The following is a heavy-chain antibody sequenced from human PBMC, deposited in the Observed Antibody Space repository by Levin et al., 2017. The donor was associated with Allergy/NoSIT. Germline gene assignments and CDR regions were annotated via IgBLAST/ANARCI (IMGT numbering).Heavy chain of an antibody. Sequence: GESLKIFCTASGFTFGDYAMSWFRQAPGKGLEWVGFIRSKTYGGTTEYAASVKGRFTISRDDSKNIAYLQMDSLKTEDTAVYSCTRYYYGGSGYYPDYWGQGTLVTVSS. J-gene: IGHJ4*02. D-gene: IGHD3-22*01. CDR3: TRYYYGGSGYYPDY. CDR2: IRSKTYGGTT. V-gene: IGHV3-49*03. CDR1: GFTFGDYA.